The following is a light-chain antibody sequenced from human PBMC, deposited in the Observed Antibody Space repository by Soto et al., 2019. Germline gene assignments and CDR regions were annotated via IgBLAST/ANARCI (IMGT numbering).Light chain of an antibody. CDR2: GAS. V-gene: IGKV3-20*01. CDR1: QSVSSSY. CDR3: RQYGSSPNT. J-gene: IGKJ1*01. Sequence: EIVLTQSPGTLSLSPGERATPSCRASQSVSSSYLAWYQQKPGQAPRLLIYGASSRAIGIPDRFSGSGSGTDFTLTISRLEPEDFAVYYCRQYGSSPNTFGQGTKVEIK.